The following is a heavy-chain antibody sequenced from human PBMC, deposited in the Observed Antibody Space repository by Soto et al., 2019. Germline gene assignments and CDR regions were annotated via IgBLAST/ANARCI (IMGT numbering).Heavy chain of an antibody. CDR3: ARGPRVVRGVINPSPFDY. CDR1: GGSITSSSHY. V-gene: IGHV4-39*07. J-gene: IGHJ4*02. D-gene: IGHD3-10*01. Sequence: SETLSLTCTVSGGSITSSSHYWSWIRQPPGKGLEWIGEINHSGSTNYNPSLKSRVTISVDTSKNQFSLKVSSVTAADTAVYYCARGPRVVRGVINPSPFDYWGQGTLVTVSS. CDR2: INHSGST.